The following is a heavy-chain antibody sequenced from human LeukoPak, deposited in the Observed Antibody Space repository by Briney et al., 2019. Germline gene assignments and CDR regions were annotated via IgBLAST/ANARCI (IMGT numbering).Heavy chain of an antibody. V-gene: IGHV1-8*02. J-gene: IGHJ4*02. Sequence: GASVKVSCKASGGTFSSYAISWVRQATGQGLEWVGWMNPNSGNTGYAQKFQGRVTMTRNTSISTAYMELSSLRSEDTAVYYCARAFYYDSSGYYPHFDYWGQGTLVTVSS. CDR3: ARAFYYDSSGYYPHFDY. CDR2: MNPNSGNT. D-gene: IGHD3-22*01. CDR1: GGTFSSYA.